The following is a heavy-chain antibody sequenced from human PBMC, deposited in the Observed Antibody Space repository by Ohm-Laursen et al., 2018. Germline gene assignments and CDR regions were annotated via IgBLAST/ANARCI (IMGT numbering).Heavy chain of an antibody. CDR3: ARHGRWCFDS. CDR2: IQEDGSDK. D-gene: IGHD2-8*02. J-gene: IGHJ4*02. CDR1: GFTFGSYC. V-gene: IGHV3-7*01. Sequence: SLRLSCAASGFTFGSYCMGWVRQAPGKGLEWVANIQEDGSDKYYMDSVKGRFTISRDNAKNSLYLQMNSLRAEDTAVYYCARHGRWCFDSWGQGTLVTVSS.